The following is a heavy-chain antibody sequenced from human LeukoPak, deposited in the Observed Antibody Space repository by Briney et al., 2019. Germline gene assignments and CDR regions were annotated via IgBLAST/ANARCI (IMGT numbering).Heavy chain of an antibody. Sequence: GGSLRLSCAASRFTFSSYSMNWVRQAPGKGLEWVSAISGSGGSTYYADSVKGRFTISRDNSKNSLYLQMNSLRVEDTAVYYCARDSCSSSNCRVPFDYWGQGTLVTVSS. CDR1: RFTFSSYS. V-gene: IGHV3-23*01. CDR2: ISGSGGST. CDR3: ARDSCSSSNCRVPFDY. J-gene: IGHJ4*02. D-gene: IGHD2-2*01.